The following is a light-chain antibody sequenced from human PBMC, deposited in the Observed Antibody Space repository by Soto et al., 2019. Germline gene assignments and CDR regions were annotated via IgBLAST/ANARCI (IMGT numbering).Light chain of an antibody. Sequence: DIQMTQSPSTLSASVGDRVTITCRASQSISSWLAWYQQKPGKAPDLLIYKASSLESGVPSRFSGSGSGTEFTLTISSLQPDDFATDYCQQYYTYSRTFGQGTKVDIK. CDR2: KAS. V-gene: IGKV1-5*03. CDR1: QSISSW. CDR3: QQYYTYSRT. J-gene: IGKJ1*01.